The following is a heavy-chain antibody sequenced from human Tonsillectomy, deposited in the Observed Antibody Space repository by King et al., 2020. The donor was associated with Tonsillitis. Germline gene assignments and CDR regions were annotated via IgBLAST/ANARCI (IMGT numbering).Heavy chain of an antibody. CDR2: INNGGTA. J-gene: IGHJ4*02. D-gene: IGHD2/OR15-2a*01. CDR1: GFTVSSLS. V-gene: IGHV3-53*04. CDR3: ATFVGISAGFDF. Sequence: VQLVESGGGLVQPGGSLRLSCAVSGFTVSSLSMSWVRQAPGKGLECVSVINNGGTATYADSVKGRFTLSRHNSENKLYLQVNSLRAEETAVYYCATFVGISAGFDFWGRGTLVTVSS.